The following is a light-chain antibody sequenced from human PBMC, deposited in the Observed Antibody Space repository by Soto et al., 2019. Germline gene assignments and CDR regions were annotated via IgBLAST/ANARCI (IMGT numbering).Light chain of an antibody. CDR2: DVS. Sequence: QSLLTKPASVSGSPGQSITISCTGNRSDGVGYNYASWYQQHPGKAPKLMIYDVSNRPSGVSNRFSGSKSGNTASLTISGLQAEDEADYYCSLYTSSSTPYYVFVTGTKVTVL. CDR3: SLYTSSSTPYYV. J-gene: IGLJ1*01. V-gene: IGLV2-14*01. CDR1: RSDGVGYNY.